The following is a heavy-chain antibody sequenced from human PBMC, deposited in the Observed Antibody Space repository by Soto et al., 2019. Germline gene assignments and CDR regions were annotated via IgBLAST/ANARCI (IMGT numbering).Heavy chain of an antibody. V-gene: IGHV1-69*01. D-gene: IGHD2-15*01. Sequence: QVQLVQSGAEVKKPGSSVKVSCKASGGTFSSYAISWVRQAPGQGLEWMGGIIPIFGTANYAQKFQGRVTMTADESTSTAYMELSSLGSEDTAVYYCARDKSLGVAATPYYYYGMDVWGQGTTVTVSS. J-gene: IGHJ6*02. CDR1: GGTFSSYA. CDR2: IIPIFGTA. CDR3: ARDKSLGVAATPYYYYGMDV.